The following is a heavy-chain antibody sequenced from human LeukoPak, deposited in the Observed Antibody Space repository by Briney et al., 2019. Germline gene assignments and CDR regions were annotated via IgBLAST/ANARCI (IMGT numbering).Heavy chain of an antibody. Sequence: SETLSLTCTVSGGSISSGGYYWSWIRQHPGKGLEWIGYIYYSGSTYYNPSLKSRVTISVDTSKNQFSLKLSSVTAADTAVYYCARPKYYYDSSAPFDYWGQGTLVTVSS. CDR1: GGSISSGGYY. D-gene: IGHD3-22*01. CDR3: ARPKYYYDSSAPFDY. CDR2: IYYSGST. J-gene: IGHJ4*02. V-gene: IGHV4-31*03.